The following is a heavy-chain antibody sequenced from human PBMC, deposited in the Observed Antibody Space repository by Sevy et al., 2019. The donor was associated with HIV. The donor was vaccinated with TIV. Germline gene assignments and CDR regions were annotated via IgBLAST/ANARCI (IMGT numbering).Heavy chain of an antibody. CDR3: VRDESFSLIVVDPHY. CDR1: GYTFSNYG. CDR2: ISGYNGNT. J-gene: IGHJ4*02. Sequence: ASVKVSCQASGYTFSNYGVTWVRQAPGQGLEWMGWISGYNGNTKYAQTFQDRVIMTTDTATSTAYMELRSLRSDDTAVYYCVRDESFSLIVVDPHYWGQGTLVTVSS. D-gene: IGHD3-22*01. V-gene: IGHV1-18*01.